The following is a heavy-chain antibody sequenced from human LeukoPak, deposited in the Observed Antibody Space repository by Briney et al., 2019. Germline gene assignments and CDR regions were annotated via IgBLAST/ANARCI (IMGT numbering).Heavy chain of an antibody. Sequence: GGSLRLSCAASGLTFSSYSMNWVRQAPGKGLEWVSYISSSSSTIYYADSVKGRFTISRDNAKNSLYLQMNSLRAEDTAVYYCAREVRFLSFDYWGQGTLVTVSS. J-gene: IGHJ4*02. CDR2: ISSSSSTI. CDR3: AREVRFLSFDY. V-gene: IGHV3-48*01. CDR1: GLTFSSYS. D-gene: IGHD3-3*01.